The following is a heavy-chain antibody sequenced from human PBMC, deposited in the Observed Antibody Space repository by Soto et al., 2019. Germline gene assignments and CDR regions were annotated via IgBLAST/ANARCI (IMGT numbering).Heavy chain of an antibody. J-gene: IGHJ4*02. CDR3: ARSRSFGELLSIFFDY. D-gene: IGHD3-10*01. CDR2: MFYVGAT. Sequence: PSETLSLTCSVSGGSISSGDYYWSWIRQPPGKGLEWIGYMFYVGATYYNPSLKSRVTISVDTSKNQFSLKLSSVTAADTAVYYCARSRSFGELLSIFFDYWGQGTLVTVSS. V-gene: IGHV4-30-4*01. CDR1: GGSISSGDYY.